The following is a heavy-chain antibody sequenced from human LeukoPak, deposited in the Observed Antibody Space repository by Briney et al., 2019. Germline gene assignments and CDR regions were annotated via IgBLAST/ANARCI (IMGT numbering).Heavy chain of an antibody. J-gene: IGHJ5*02. CDR2: IFHSGDT. CDR1: GGSITGTHW. D-gene: IGHD3-10*01. Sequence: SETLSLTCAVSGGSITGTHWWSWVRQPPGKGLEWIGEIFHSGDTKYNPSLKSRVTISVDTSKNQFSLKLSSVTAADTAVYYCARHLAWGGSGSYYNFGGPNWFDPWGQGTLATVSS. CDR3: ARHLAWGGSGSYYNFGGPNWFDP. V-gene: IGHV4-4*02.